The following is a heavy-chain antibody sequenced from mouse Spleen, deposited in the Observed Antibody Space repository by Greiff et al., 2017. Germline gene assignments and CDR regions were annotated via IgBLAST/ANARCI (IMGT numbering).Heavy chain of an antibody. V-gene: IGHV5-9*01. D-gene: IGHD3-3*01. Sequence: EVQGVESGGGLVKPGGSLKLSCAASGFTFSSYTMSWVRQTPEKRLEWVATISGGGGNTYYPDSVKGRFTISRDNAKNTLYLQMSSLRSEDTALYYCARHRERGYFDYWGQGTTLTVSS. J-gene: IGHJ2*01. CDR3: ARHRERGYFDY. CDR1: GFTFSSYT. CDR2: ISGGGGNT.